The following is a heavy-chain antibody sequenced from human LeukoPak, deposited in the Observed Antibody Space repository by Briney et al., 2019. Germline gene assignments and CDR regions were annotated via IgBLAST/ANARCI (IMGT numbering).Heavy chain of an antibody. D-gene: IGHD1-26*01. J-gene: IGHJ4*02. CDR2: ISSNGGST. Sequence: QTGGSLRLSCAASGFTFSSYAMHWVRQAPGKGLEYVSTISSNGGSTYYANSVEGRFTISRDNSENTLYLQMGSLRAEDMAVYYCARLVGGSYSDYWGQGTLVTVSS. V-gene: IGHV3-64*01. CDR1: GFTFSSYA. CDR3: ARLVGGSYSDY.